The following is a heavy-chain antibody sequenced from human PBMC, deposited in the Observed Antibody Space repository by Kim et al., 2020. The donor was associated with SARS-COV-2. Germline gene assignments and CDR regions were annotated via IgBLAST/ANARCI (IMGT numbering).Heavy chain of an antibody. CDR3: ATASGGYGYYDY. Sequence: YYADSVKGRFTISRDNAKNSLYMQMNSLRAEDTAVYYCATASGGYGYYDYWGQGTLVTVSS. V-gene: IGHV3-21*01. J-gene: IGHJ4*02. D-gene: IGHD4-17*01.